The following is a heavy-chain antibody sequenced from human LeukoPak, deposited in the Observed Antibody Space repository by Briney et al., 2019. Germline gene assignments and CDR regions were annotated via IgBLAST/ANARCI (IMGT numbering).Heavy chain of an antibody. CDR2: ISASGGST. CDR3: AKYPTFIDS. V-gene: IGHV3-23*01. Sequence: GGSLRLSCAASRFTFSSYAMSWVRQAPGKGLEWVSGISASGGSTYYADSVKGRFTISRDNSKNTLYLQMNSLRAEGTAVYYCAKYPTFIDSWGQGTLVTVSS. CDR1: RFTFSSYA. J-gene: IGHJ5*02. D-gene: IGHD3-16*01.